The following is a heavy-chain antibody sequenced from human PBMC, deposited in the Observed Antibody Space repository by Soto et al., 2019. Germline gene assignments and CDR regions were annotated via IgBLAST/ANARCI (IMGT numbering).Heavy chain of an antibody. D-gene: IGHD4-17*01. J-gene: IGHJ6*02. CDR1: GGTLSNYG. Sequence: QVQLVQSGAEVKKPGSSVKVSCKASGGTLSNYGISWVRQAPGQGLEWMGGIIPVFGTANYAQKFQGRVTITADESTTTVYMDVSSLRSDDTAVYYCARGDATKIVVTTYYGMDVWGQGTMVTVSS. CDR2: IIPVFGTA. V-gene: IGHV1-69*12. CDR3: ARGDATKIVVTTYYGMDV.